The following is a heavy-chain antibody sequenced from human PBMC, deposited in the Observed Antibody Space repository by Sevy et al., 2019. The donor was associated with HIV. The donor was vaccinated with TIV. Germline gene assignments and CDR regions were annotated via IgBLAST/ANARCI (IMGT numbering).Heavy chain of an antibody. V-gene: IGHV4-30-4*01. Sequence: SETLSLTCTVSGGSISSGDYYWSWIRQPPGKGLEWIGYIYYSGSTYYNPSLKSRVTIAVDTSKNQFSLKLGSVTAADTAVYYWARGDIVVVVAAVGAFDIWGQGTMVTVSS. CDR2: IYYSGST. J-gene: IGHJ3*02. CDR1: GGSISSGDYY. CDR3: ARGDIVVVVAAVGAFDI. D-gene: IGHD2-15*01.